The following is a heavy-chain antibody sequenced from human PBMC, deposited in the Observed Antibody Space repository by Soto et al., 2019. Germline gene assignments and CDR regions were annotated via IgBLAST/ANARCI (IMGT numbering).Heavy chain of an antibody. CDR3: ARGGQYNWNYGWFDP. Sequence: PSETLSLTCAVSDYSISSGYYWARIRQPPGKGLEWIGSIYHSGRNFYNPSLKSRVTISVDTSKNQFSLRLSSVTAADTAVFYCARGGQYNWNYGWFDPWGQGTLVTVSS. J-gene: IGHJ5*02. CDR2: IYHSGRN. V-gene: IGHV4-38-2*01. D-gene: IGHD1-7*01. CDR1: DYSISSGYY.